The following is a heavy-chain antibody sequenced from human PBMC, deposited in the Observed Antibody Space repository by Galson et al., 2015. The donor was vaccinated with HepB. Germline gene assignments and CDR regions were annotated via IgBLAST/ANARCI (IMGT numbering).Heavy chain of an antibody. Sequence: SLRLSCAASGFTFSSYGMHWVRQAPGKGLEWVAVIWYDGSNKYYADSVKGRFTISRDNSKNTLYLQMNSLRAEDTAVYYCARDPYSSSGSGLGGMDVWGQGTTVTVSS. V-gene: IGHV3-33*01. CDR1: GFTFSSYG. CDR2: IWYDGSNK. J-gene: IGHJ6*02. CDR3: ARDPYSSSGSGLGGMDV. D-gene: IGHD6-13*01.